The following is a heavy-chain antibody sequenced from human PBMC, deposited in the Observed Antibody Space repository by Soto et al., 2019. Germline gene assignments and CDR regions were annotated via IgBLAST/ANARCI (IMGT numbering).Heavy chain of an antibody. CDR1: GFSLSTTGMG. V-gene: IGHV2-5*01. CDR2: IYWNNDK. J-gene: IGHJ4*02. Sequence: QITLKESGPTLVKPTQTLTLTCTFSGFSLSTTGMGVGWIRQPPGKALEWLALIYWNNDKRYSPSLKSRLNITRDTSKNQVVLTMTNMDPVDTATYYCAHRRKIYYPVRGDYRNDCFDYWGQGSLVTVSS. CDR3: AHRRKIYYPVRGDYRNDCFDY. D-gene: IGHD3-16*02.